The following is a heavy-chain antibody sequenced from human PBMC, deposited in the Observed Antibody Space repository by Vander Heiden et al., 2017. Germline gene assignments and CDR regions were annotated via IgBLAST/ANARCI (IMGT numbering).Heavy chain of an antibody. V-gene: IGHV4-39*01. CDR3: AREFGSSSDY. Sequence: QLQLQESGPGLVKPSEPLSLTCTVSGASSSSTSYYWGWIRQRPGKGLEWIGSIYYSGNTYYNPSLKSRVTISVDTPKNQFSLKVSSVTAADTAVYYCAREFGSSSDYWGQGTLVTVSS. CDR1: GASSSSTSYY. CDR2: IYYSGNT. D-gene: IGHD6-6*01. J-gene: IGHJ4*02.